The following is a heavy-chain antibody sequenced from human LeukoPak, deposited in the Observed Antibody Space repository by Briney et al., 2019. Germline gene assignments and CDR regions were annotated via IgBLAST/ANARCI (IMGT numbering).Heavy chain of an antibody. D-gene: IGHD1-1*01. CDR3: ARSIAWRGWFDP. V-gene: IGHV3-33*01. CDR2: IWYDGSNK. J-gene: IGHJ5*02. Sequence: TGGSLRLSCAASGFTFSSYGMHWVRKAPGKGLEWVAVIWYDGSNKYYADSVKGRFTISRDNSKNTLYLQMNSLRAEDTAVYYCARSIAWRGWFDPWGQGTLVTVSS. CDR1: GFTFSSYG.